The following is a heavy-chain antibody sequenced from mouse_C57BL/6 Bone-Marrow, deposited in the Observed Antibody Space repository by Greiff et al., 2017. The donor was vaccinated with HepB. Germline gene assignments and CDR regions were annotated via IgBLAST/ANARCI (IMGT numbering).Heavy chain of an antibody. CDR1: GYNFKDYY. V-gene: IGHV14-4*01. J-gene: IGHJ4*01. D-gene: IGHD1-1*01. CDR3: TTLLASYAMCY. CDR2: IDPENGDT. Sequence: EVQLQQSGAELVRPGASVKLSCTASGYNFKDYYMHWVKQRPEQGLEWIGWIDPENGDTEYASKFKGKATITADTSSNTAYMQLSSLTSEDTAVYCCTTLLASYAMCYWGQGTTVTASS.